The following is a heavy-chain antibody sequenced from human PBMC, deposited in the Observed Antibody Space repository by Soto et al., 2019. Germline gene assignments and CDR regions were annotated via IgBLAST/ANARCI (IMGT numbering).Heavy chain of an antibody. V-gene: IGHV3-23*01. CDR3: ARKVPGSTTRPDYWYFDL. CDR2: ISGVGDAT. J-gene: IGHJ2*01. Sequence: EVQLLESGGGLVQPGGSLRLSCAASGFTFISYAMNWVRQAPGKGLQWVSAISGVGDATFYADSVKGRFTISRDNSRNTVTLQMNSLGADDTAVYYCARKVPGSTTRPDYWYFDLWGRGTLVTVSS. D-gene: IGHD3-10*01. CDR1: GFTFISYA.